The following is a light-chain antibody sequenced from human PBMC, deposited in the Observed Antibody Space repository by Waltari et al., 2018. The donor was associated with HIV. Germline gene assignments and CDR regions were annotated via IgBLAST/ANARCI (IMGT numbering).Light chain of an antibody. V-gene: IGLV1-51*01. J-gene: IGLJ2*01. CDR2: DNY. CDR1: TSNHAHNF. Sequence: QSLLTPPPSVSAETGQKLVNSCSGSTSNHAHNFVSWYQHLPGTAPKVLIYDNYKRPSGIPDRFSGSKAGTSATLAITGHQTGDEADYYCATWDSSLSAVVFGGGTKVTVL. CDR3: ATWDSSLSAVV.